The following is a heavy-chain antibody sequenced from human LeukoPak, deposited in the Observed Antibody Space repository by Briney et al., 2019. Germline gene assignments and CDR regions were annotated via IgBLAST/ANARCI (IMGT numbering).Heavy chain of an antibody. CDR3: PRGQYYQPLFDY. CDR2: ISYDGSNK. V-gene: IGHV3-30-3*01. D-gene: IGHD2-2*01. J-gene: IGHJ4*02. CDR1: GFTFSSYA. Sequence: GGSLRLSCAASGFTFSSYAMHWVRQAPGKGLEWVAVISYDGSNKYYADSVKGRFTISRDNSKNTLYLQMNSLRAEDTAVYYCPRGQYYQPLFDYWGQGTLVTVSS.